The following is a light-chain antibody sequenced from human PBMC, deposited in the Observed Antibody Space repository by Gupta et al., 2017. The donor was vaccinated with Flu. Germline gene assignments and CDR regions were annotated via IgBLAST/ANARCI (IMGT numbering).Light chain of an antibody. CDR2: EKD. Sequence: SAGQTASITCSGDRLGDKFGFGEQQKPGQSPVLVIYEKDKRPAAIRERMSGSTSGNTATLTISGTQDVDEDDYYWQTGDPNTGVFGTGTKVTVL. CDR1: RLGDKF. V-gene: IGLV3-1*01. CDR3: QTGDPNTGV. J-gene: IGLJ1*01.